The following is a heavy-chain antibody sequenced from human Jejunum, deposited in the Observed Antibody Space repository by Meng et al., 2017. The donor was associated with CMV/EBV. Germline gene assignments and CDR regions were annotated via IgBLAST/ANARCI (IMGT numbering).Heavy chain of an antibody. D-gene: IGHD2-21*01. CDR1: GFTFSDYC. CDR3: VKDVAY. CDR2: VPHDGTSK. Sequence: QVHLVERGGGVVQPGGSLRLTCAASGFTFSDYCIHWVRQAPGKGLEWVAFVPHDGTSKYYADSVKGRFTISRDNSENTLYLQMSSLRAEDTAVYYCVKDVAYWGQGTLVTVSS. J-gene: IGHJ4*02. V-gene: IGHV3-30*02.